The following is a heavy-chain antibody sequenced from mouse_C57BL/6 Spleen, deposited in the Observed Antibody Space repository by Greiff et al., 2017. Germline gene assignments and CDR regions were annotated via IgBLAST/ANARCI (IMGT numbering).Heavy chain of an antibody. J-gene: IGHJ2*01. V-gene: IGHV5-17*01. CDR1: GFTFSDYG. Sequence: EVKVEESGGGLVKPGGSLKLSCAASGFTFSDYGMHWVRQAPEKGLEWVAYISSGSSTIYYADTVKGRFTISRDNAKNTLFLQMTSLRSEDTAMYYCARVFELGLDYWGQGTTLTVSS. CDR2: ISSGSSTI. CDR3: ARVFELGLDY. D-gene: IGHD4-1*01.